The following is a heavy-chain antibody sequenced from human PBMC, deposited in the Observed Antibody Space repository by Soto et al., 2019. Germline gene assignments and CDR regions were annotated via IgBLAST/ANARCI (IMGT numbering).Heavy chain of an antibody. CDR1: GGSFSGYY. J-gene: IGHJ6*02. D-gene: IGHD6-6*01. Sequence: QVQLQQWGAGLLKPSETLSLTCAVCGGSFSGYYWSWIRQPPGKGLEWIGEINHSGSTNYNPSLKSRVTISVDTSKNQFSLKLSSVTAADTAVYYCARGRGSSSSYYYYYYGMDVWGQGTTVTVSS. CDR2: INHSGST. CDR3: ARGRGSSSSYYYYYYGMDV. V-gene: IGHV4-34*01.